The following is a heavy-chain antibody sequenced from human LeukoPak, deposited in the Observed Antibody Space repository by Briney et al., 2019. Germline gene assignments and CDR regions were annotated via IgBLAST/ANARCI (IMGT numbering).Heavy chain of an antibody. J-gene: IGHJ4*02. CDR3: ARVPDAMLGYFDH. CDR1: GFTVISNY. V-gene: IGHV3-53*01. D-gene: IGHD2-2*01. CDR2: IYSGGST. Sequence: GGSLILSCAASGFTVISNYMSWVRQAPGKGLEWVSGIYSGGSTYYADSVKGRFTISRDNSKNTLYLQMNSLRAEDAALYYCARVPDAMLGYFDHWGQGTLVTVSS.